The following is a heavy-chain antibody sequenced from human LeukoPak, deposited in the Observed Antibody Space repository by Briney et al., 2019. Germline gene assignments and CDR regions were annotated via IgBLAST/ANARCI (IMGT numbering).Heavy chain of an antibody. D-gene: IGHD6-19*01. CDR3: ARVGSSFDY. Sequence: SETLSLTCTVSGYSVSSGYNWGWIRQPPGKGLEWIGSIYHSGSTYYNPSLKSRVTISVDTSKNQFSLKLSSVTAADTAVYYCARVGSSFDYWGQGTLVTVSS. V-gene: IGHV4-38-2*02. CDR2: IYHSGST. CDR1: GYSVSSGYN. J-gene: IGHJ4*02.